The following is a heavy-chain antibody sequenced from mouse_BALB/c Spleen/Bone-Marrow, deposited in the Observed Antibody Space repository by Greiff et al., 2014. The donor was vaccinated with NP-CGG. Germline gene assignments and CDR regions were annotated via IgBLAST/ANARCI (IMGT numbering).Heavy chain of an antibody. D-gene: IGHD1-1*01. J-gene: IGHJ2*01. CDR2: IDHANGNT. CDR3: ARSYGSSPFDD. Sequence: EVQVVESGAELVKPGASVKLSCTASGFNIKDTYMHWVKQRPEQGLEWIGRIDHANGNTKYGPKFQGKATITADTSPNTAYLQLGSLTSEDTAVYYCARSYGSSPFDDWGQGTTLTVSS. CDR1: GFNIKDTY. V-gene: IGHV14-3*02.